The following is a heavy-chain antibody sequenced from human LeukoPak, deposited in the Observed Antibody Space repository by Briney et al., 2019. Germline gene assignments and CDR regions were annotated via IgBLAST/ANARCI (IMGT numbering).Heavy chain of an antibody. Sequence: PGGSLRLSCAASGFTFSSYSMNWVRQAPGKGLEWVSSISSSSSYIFYADSVKGRFTISRDNAKNSLYLQMNSLRAEDTAVYYCTRDMVYSTSWYGAFDIWGQGTMVTVSS. D-gene: IGHD6-13*01. CDR1: GFTFSSYS. J-gene: IGHJ3*02. CDR2: ISSSSSYI. CDR3: TRDMVYSTSWYGAFDI. V-gene: IGHV3-21*01.